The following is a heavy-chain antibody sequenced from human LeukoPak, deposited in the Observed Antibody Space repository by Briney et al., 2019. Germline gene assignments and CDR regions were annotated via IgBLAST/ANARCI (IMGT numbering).Heavy chain of an antibody. D-gene: IGHD4-17*01. CDR3: ARDKYGDYVIDY. CDR1: GFTFSSYS. J-gene: IGHJ4*02. CDR2: ISSSSGYI. V-gene: IGHV3-21*01. Sequence: GSLRLSCAASGFTFSSYSMNWVRQAPGKGLEWVSSISSSSGYIYYADSVKGRFTISRDNAKNSLYLQMNSLRAEDTAVYYCARDKYGDYVIDYWGQGTLVTVSS.